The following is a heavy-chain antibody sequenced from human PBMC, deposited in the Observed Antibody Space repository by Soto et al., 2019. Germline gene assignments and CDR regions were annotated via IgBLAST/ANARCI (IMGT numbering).Heavy chain of an antibody. CDR3: ARVSHRIAVADY. CDR2: IWYDGSNK. J-gene: IGHJ4*02. Sequence: PGGSLRLSCAASGFTFSSYGMHWVRQAPGKGLEWVAVIWYDGSNKYYADSVKGRFTISRDNSKNTLYLQMNSLRAEDTAVYYCARVSHRIAVADYWGQGTLVTVSS. V-gene: IGHV3-33*01. D-gene: IGHD6-19*01. CDR1: GFTFSSYG.